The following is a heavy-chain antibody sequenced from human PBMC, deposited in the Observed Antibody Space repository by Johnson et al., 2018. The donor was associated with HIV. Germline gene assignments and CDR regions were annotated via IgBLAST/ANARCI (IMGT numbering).Heavy chain of an antibody. V-gene: IGHV3-30*03. CDR3: ARGIRFVEAGRENDGFDI. J-gene: IGHJ3*02. CDR1: GFTFTHYA. Sequence: QVQLVESGGGVVQPGRSLRLSCAASGFTFTHYAMDWVRQAPGKGLEWVAVISSDGSSKNYADSVKGLFTISRDNSKKSLYLQINSLRAEDTAVYYCARGIRFVEAGRENDGFDIWGQGTMVTVSS. CDR2: ISSDGSSK. D-gene: IGHD4-17*01.